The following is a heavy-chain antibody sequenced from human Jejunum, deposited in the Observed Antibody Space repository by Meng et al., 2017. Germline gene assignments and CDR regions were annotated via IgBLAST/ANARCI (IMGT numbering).Heavy chain of an antibody. CDR3: ARGGPYDILTGFSS. J-gene: IGHJ2*01. CDR2: ISHDGSNE. CDR1: GFTFSSYA. D-gene: IGHD3-9*01. V-gene: IGHV3-30*04. Sequence: GESLKISCASSGFTFSSYAMHWVLQAPGKGLEWLAVISHDGSNENYADSFKGRFTISRDNLKNTLYVQMNSLRVEDTGVYYCARGGPYDILTGFSSWGRGTLVTVSS.